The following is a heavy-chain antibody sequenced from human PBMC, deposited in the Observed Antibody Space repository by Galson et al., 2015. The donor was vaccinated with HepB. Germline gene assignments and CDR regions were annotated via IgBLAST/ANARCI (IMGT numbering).Heavy chain of an antibody. Sequence: TLSLTCTVSGGSISSSSYYWGWIRQHPGKGLEWIGYIYYSGSTYYNPSLKSRVTISVDTSKNQFSLELSSVTAADTAVYYCASNYYYDSSVNAFDIWGQGTMVTVSS. CDR1: GGSISSSSYY. V-gene: IGHV4-31*03. J-gene: IGHJ3*02. D-gene: IGHD3-22*01. CDR2: IYYSGST. CDR3: ASNYYYDSSVNAFDI.